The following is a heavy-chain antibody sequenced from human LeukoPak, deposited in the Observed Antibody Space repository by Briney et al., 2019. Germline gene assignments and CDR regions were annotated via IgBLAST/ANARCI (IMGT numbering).Heavy chain of an antibody. CDR1: GGSISSYY. CDR2: ILNIGST. J-gene: IGHJ4*02. V-gene: IGHV4-59*08. Sequence: PSETLSLTCTVSGGSISSYYWSWIRQPPGKGLEWIGYILNIGSTNYNPSLKSRVTISLETSKNQFSLKLSSVTAADTAVYYCARHVTVASRGFDYWGQGTLVTVSS. CDR3: ARHVTVASRGFDY. D-gene: IGHD5-12*01.